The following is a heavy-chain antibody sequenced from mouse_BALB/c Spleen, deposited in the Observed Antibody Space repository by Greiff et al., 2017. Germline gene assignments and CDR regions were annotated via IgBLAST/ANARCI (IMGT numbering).Heavy chain of an antibody. CDR3: ARGHGIYYDYDGDYFDD. D-gene: IGHD2-4*01. CDR1: GFTFSSYA. V-gene: IGHV5-6-5*01. J-gene: IGHJ2*01. CDR2: ISSGGST. Sequence: LVESGGGLVKPGGSLKLSCAASGFTFSSYAMSWVRQTPAKRLEWVASISSGGSTYYPDSVKGRFTISRDNARNILYLQMSSLRSEDTAMYYCARGHGIYYDYDGDYFDDWGQGTTLTGSS.